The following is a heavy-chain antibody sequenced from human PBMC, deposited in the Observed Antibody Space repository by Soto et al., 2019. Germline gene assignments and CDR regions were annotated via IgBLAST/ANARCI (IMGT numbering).Heavy chain of an antibody. J-gene: IGHJ4*02. V-gene: IGHV1-69*08. CDR1: GDTFSSYT. CDR3: AREDSGYDFTSYFDY. CDR2: IIPIVTIT. D-gene: IGHD5-12*01. Sequence: QVQLVQSGAEVKKPGSSVKVSCKASGDTFSSYTISWVRQAPGRGLEWMGRIIPIVTITNYAQKFQGRVTITADKSTSTAYMELTSLISEDTAVYYCAREDSGYDFTSYFDYWGQGTLVTVSS.